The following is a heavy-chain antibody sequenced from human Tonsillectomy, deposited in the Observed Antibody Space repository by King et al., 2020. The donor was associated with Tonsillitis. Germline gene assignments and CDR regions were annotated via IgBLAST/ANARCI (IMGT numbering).Heavy chain of an antibody. CDR3: AKAITMIVVVILDY. CDR1: GFTFSSYA. CDR2: ISGSGGST. J-gene: IGHJ4*02. D-gene: IGHD3-22*01. Sequence: VQLVESGGGLVQPGGSLRLSCAASGFTFSSYAMSWVRQAPGKGLEWVSAISGSGGSTYYADSVKGRFTISRDNSKDTLYLQMNSLRADDTAVYYCAKAITMIVVVILDYWGQGTLVTVSS. V-gene: IGHV3-23*04.